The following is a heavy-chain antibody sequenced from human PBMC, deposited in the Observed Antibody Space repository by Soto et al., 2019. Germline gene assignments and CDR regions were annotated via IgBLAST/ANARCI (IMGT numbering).Heavy chain of an antibody. D-gene: IGHD3-10*01. J-gene: IGHJ4*02. CDR1: GYTFPSYD. CDR3: ARRCNYYYFDY. CDR2: ISAFNGNT. V-gene: IGHV1-18*04. Sequence: QVQLVQSGAEVKKPGASVKVSCKASGYTFPSYDISWVRQAPGQGLEWMGWISAFNGNTKYAQKLQGRVTMTTDTSTTTAYMEVRSLRSDDTAVYYCARRCNYYYFDYWGQGTLVTVSS.